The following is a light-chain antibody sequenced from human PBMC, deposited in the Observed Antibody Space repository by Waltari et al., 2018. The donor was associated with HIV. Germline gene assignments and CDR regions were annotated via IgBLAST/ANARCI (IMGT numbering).Light chain of an antibody. CDR3: SSYTTSSTWV. J-gene: IGLJ3*02. CDR1: SSDIGGYKY. Sequence: QSALTQPASVSGSPGQSITNSCTGTSSDIGGYKYVSWYQQQPGKAPKLMISEVSNRPSGVSNRFSGSKSGNTASLTISGLQAEDEADYYCSSYTTSSTWVFGGGTKLTVL. CDR2: EVS. V-gene: IGLV2-14*01.